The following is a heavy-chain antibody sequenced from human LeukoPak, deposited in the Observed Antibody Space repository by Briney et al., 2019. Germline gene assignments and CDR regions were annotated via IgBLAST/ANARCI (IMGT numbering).Heavy chain of an antibody. CDR2: IYYSGST. D-gene: IGHD3-16*01. J-gene: IGHJ4*02. CDR1: GGSISSYY. CDR3: ARYVWGSYSTFEDY. Sequence: PSETLSLTCTVSGGSISSYYWSWIRQPPGKGLEWIGYIYYSGSTNYNPSLKRRVTISVDTSKNQFSLKLSSVTAADTAVYYCARYVWGSYSTFEDYWGQGTLVTVSS. V-gene: IGHV4-59*01.